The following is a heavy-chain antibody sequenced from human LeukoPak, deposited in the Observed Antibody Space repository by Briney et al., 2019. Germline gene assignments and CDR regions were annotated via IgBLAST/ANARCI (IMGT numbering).Heavy chain of an antibody. CDR3: ARATSYYYDSRNFDY. D-gene: IGHD3-22*01. V-gene: IGHV1-69*13. CDR1: GGTFSSYA. CDR2: IIPIFGTA. Sequence: SVKVSCKASGGTFSSYAISWVRQAPGQGLEWMGGIIPIFGTANYAQKFQGRVTITADESTSTAYMELSRLRSDNTAVYYCARATSYYYDSRNFDYWGQGTLVTVSS. J-gene: IGHJ4*02.